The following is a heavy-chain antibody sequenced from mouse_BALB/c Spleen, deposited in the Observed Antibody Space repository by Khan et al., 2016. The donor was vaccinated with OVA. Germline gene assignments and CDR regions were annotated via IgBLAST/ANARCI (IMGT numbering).Heavy chain of an antibody. V-gene: IGHV1-85*01. CDR2: MFPGDGST. J-gene: IGHJ3*01. Sequence: QVQLQQSGAELVKPGASVKLSCKASGYTFTSYDINWVRQRPEQGLEWIGWMFPGDGSTKYNDNFKGKATLTTDKSSSTVYMQLSRLTSEDSGAYFCARGGYGGFAYWGQGTLVTVSA. D-gene: IGHD2-14*01. CDR1: GYTFTSYD. CDR3: ARGGYGGFAY.